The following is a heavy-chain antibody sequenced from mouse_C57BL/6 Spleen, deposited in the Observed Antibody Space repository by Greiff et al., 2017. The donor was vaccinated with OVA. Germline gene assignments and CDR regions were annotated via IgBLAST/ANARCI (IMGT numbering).Heavy chain of an antibody. CDR3: TTSDGYSFDY. Sequence: VQLQQSGAELVRPGASVKLSCTASGFNIKDDYMPLVKQRPEQGLELIGWIDPENGDTEYASKFQGKATITADTSSNTAYLQLSSLTSEDAAVYYCTTSDGYSFDYWGQGTTLTVSS. J-gene: IGHJ2*01. V-gene: IGHV14-4*01. CDR2: IDPENGDT. D-gene: IGHD2-3*01. CDR1: GFNIKDDY.